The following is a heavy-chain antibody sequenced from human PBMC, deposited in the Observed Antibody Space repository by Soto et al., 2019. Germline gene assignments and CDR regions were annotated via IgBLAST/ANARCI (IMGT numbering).Heavy chain of an antibody. D-gene: IGHD3-10*01. Sequence: GGSLRLSCAASGFRFSDHYMTWIRQAPGKGLEWVSKISGGGTTMYYADSVKGRFTVSRDNAKNSLYLQMNSLRAEDTAMYYCAGEPYYYGSAFWGQGALVTVSS. CDR2: ISGGGTTM. V-gene: IGHV3-11*01. J-gene: IGHJ1*01. CDR3: AGEPYYYGSAF. CDR1: GFRFSDHY.